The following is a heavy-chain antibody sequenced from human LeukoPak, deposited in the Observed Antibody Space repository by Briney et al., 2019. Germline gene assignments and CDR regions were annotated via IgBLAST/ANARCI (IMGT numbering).Heavy chain of an antibody. D-gene: IGHD3-10*01. CDR2: IYHSGST. CDR1: GGSISSGGYS. CDR3: ASLKYYGSGSYSFDY. Sequence: SETLSLTCAVSGGSISSGGYSWSWIRQPPGTGLEWIGYIYHSGSTYYNPSLKSRVTISVDRSKNQFSLKLSSVTAADTAVYYCASLKYYGSGSYSFDYWGQGTLVTVSS. V-gene: IGHV4-30-2*01. J-gene: IGHJ4*02.